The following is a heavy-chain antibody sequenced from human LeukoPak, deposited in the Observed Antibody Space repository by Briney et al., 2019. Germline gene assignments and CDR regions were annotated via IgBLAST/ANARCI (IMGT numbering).Heavy chain of an antibody. D-gene: IGHD4-17*01. Sequence: PGGSLRLSCAASGFTFSTYTMNWVRQAPGKGLEWVSYISDSSSIIYYADSVKGRFTISRDNAKNSLYLQMNSLRAEDTAMYYCARGPYGDYVDAFDIWGQGTMVTLSS. CDR3: ARGPYGDYVDAFDI. CDR2: ISDSSSII. J-gene: IGHJ3*02. CDR1: GFTFSTYT. V-gene: IGHV3-48*01.